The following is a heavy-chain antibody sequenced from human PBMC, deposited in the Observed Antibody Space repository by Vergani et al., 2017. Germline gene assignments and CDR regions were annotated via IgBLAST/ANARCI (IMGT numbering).Heavy chain of an antibody. CDR1: GGTFSSHG. CDR2: INPSGGST. Sequence: QVQLVQSGAEVKKPGSSVKVSCKASGGTFSSHGISWVRQAPGQGFEWMGIINPSGGSTSYAQKFQGRVTMTRDTSTSTVYMELSSLRSEDTAVYYCARGAAAPLYYYYGMDVWGQGTTVTVSS. V-gene: IGHV1-46*03. J-gene: IGHJ6*02. D-gene: IGHD6-13*01. CDR3: ARGAAAPLYYYYGMDV.